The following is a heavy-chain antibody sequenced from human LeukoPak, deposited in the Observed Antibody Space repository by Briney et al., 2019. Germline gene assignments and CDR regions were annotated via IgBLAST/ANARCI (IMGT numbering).Heavy chain of an antibody. Sequence: GGSLRLSCAASGFTFVDYGMHWVRQAPGKALEWVSLIKADGSTTYYADSVKGRFTISRDNSKNSLYLQMNSLRTEDTALYYSAKDRPVVSYWGQGTLVTVSS. V-gene: IGHV3-43*02. D-gene: IGHD4-23*01. CDR1: GFTFVDYG. J-gene: IGHJ4*02. CDR3: AKDRPVVSY. CDR2: IKADGSTT.